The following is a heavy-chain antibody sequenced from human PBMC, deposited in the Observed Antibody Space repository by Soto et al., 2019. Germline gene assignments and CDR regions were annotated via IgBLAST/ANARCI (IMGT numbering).Heavy chain of an antibody. J-gene: IGHJ6*02. CDR1: GGSFSGYY. CDR2: INHSGST. V-gene: IGHV4-34*01. D-gene: IGHD5-18*01. CDR3: ARGYSYAKNYYYYGMDV. Sequence: SETLSLTCAVYGGSFSGYYWSWIRQPPGKGLEWIGEINHSGSTNYNPSLKSRVTISVDTSKNQFSLKLSSVTAADTAVYYCARGYSYAKNYYYYGMDVWGQGTTVTVSS.